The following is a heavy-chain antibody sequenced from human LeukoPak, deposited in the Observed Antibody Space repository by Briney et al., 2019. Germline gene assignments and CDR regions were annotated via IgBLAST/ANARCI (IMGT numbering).Heavy chain of an antibody. CDR2: IYFGGTT. J-gene: IGHJ4*02. CDR3: ARGDGVYVY. V-gene: IGHV3-53*01. Sequence: GGSLRLSCAASGLTASSIYMTWVRQAPGQGLEWVSVIYFGGTTYYGGSVKGRFTISRDNSKNTVYLQMNSLRDEDTAVYYCARGDGVYVYWGQGTMVTVTS. CDR1: GLTASSIY. D-gene: IGHD5/OR15-5a*01.